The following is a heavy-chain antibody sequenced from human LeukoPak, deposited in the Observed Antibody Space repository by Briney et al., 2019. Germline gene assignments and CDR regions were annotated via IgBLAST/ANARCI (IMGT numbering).Heavy chain of an antibody. CDR2: IYYSGST. J-gene: IGHJ4*02. CDR1: GGSISSYY. CDR3: ARAIVGASDFDY. D-gene: IGHD1-26*01. V-gene: IGHV4-59*01. Sequence: SETLSLTCTVSGGSISSYYWSWIRQPPGKGLEWIGYIYYSGSTNYNPSLKSRVTISVDTSKNQFSLKLSSVTAADTAVYYCARAIVGASDFDYWGQGTLVTVSS.